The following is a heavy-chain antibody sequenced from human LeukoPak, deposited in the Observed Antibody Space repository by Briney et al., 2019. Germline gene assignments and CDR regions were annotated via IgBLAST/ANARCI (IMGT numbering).Heavy chain of an antibody. V-gene: IGHV3-33*01. Sequence: GGSLRLSCAASGFTFISYGMHWVRQAPGKGLEWVAVIWYDGSNKYYADSVKGRFTISRDNSKNTLYLQMSSLRAEDTAVYYCARDSGDYDFWSGYSAHFDYWGQGTLVTVSS. CDR3: ARDSGDYDFWSGYSAHFDY. D-gene: IGHD3-3*01. CDR1: GFTFISYG. J-gene: IGHJ4*02. CDR2: IWYDGSNK.